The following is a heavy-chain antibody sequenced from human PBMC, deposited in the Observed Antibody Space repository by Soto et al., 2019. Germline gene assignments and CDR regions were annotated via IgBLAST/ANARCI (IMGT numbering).Heavy chain of an antibody. CDR2: IWYDGSNK. Sequence: PGGSLRLSCAASGFTFSSYGMHWVRQAPGKGLEWVAVIWYDGSNKYYADSVKGRFTISRDNSKNTLYLQMNSLRAEDTAVYYCARDETDILTGYPSHYFDYWGQGTLVTVSS. J-gene: IGHJ4*02. V-gene: IGHV3-33*01. CDR1: GFTFSSYG. CDR3: ARDETDILTGYPSHYFDY. D-gene: IGHD3-9*01.